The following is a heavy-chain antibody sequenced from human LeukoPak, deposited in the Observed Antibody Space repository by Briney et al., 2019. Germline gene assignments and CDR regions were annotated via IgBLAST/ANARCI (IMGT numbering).Heavy chain of an antibody. D-gene: IGHD4-17*01. CDR2: ISGSGLYT. Sequence: GGSLRLSCAASGFTFSNFAMNWVRRAPGKGLEWVSSISGSGLYTYYADSVKGRFTMSRDNSKNTLYLQMDSLRGEDTAVYYCAKGVTTYPPPATADYWGQGILVTLSS. CDR1: GFTFSNFA. V-gene: IGHV3-23*01. CDR3: AKGVTTYPPPATADY. J-gene: IGHJ4*02.